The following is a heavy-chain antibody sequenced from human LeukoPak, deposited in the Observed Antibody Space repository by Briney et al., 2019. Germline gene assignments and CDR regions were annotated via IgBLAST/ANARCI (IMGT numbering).Heavy chain of an antibody. J-gene: IGHJ5*02. D-gene: IGHD2-2*01. CDR2: IYYSGST. CDR3: ARLTVPLRFDP. V-gene: IGHV4-61*05. CDR1: GGSISSSNYY. Sequence: PSETLSPTCTVSGGSISSSNYYWGWIRQPPGKGLEWIGYIYYSGSTNYNPSLKSRVTISVDTSKNQFSLKLNSVSAADTAVYYCARLTVPLRFDPWGQGTLVTVSS.